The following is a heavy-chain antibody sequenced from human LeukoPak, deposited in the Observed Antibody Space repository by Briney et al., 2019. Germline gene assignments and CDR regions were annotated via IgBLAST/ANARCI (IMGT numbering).Heavy chain of an antibody. J-gene: IGHJ6*03. CDR2: ISSSGSTI. V-gene: IGHV3-48*03. D-gene: IGHD6-13*01. CDR3: AKDGCIAAAPGSDYYYYYMDV. Sequence: GGSLRLSCAASGFTFSSYEMNWVRQAPGKGLEWVSYISSSGSTIYYAGSVKGRFTISRDNAKNSLYLQMNSLRAEDTAVYYCAKDGCIAAAPGSDYYYYYMDVWGKGTTVTISS. CDR1: GFTFSSYE.